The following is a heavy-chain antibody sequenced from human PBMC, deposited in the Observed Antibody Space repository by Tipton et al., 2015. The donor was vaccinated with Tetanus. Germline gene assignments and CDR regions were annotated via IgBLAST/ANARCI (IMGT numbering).Heavy chain of an antibody. CDR3: ASTGGMAAPPAQPEEVY. D-gene: IGHD6-13*01. V-gene: IGHV4-61*01. CDR1: GGSVSSGSYY. Sequence: TLSLTCTVSGGSVSSGSYYWSWIRQPPGKGLEWIGYIYYSGSTNYNPPLKSRVTISVDTPKNQFSLKLSSVTAADTAVYYCASTGGMAAPPAQPEEVYWGQGTLVTVSS. CDR2: IYYSGST. J-gene: IGHJ4*02.